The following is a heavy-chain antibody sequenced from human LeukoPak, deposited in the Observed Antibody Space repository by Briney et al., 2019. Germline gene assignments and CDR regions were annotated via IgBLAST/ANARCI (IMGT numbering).Heavy chain of an antibody. CDR3: ARENIVVVPAAMGGGYYHYMDV. CDR1: GYTFTNYG. J-gene: IGHJ6*03. Sequence: HWASVKVSCKASGYTFTNYGINWVRQAPGQGLEWMGWISGYNGNTNYAQKLQGRVTMTTDTSTSTAYMELRSLRSDDTAVYYCARENIVVVPAAMGGGYYHYMDVWGKGTTVTVSS. CDR2: ISGYNGNT. D-gene: IGHD2-2*01. V-gene: IGHV1-18*01.